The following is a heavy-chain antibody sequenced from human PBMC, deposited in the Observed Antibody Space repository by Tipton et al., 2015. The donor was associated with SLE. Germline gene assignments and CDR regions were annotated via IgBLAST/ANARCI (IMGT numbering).Heavy chain of an antibody. CDR2: TYYSGST. CDR3: ATQGYYDSSFDY. J-gene: IGHJ4*02. Sequence: LRLSCTVSGDSVSSTNYYWSWIRQPPGKGLEWIGYTYYSGSTNYNPSLKSRVTISVDTSKNQFSLNLKFVTAADTAVYYCATQGYYDSSFDYWGQGTLVTVSP. D-gene: IGHD3-16*01. CDR1: GDSVSSTNYY. V-gene: IGHV4-59*08.